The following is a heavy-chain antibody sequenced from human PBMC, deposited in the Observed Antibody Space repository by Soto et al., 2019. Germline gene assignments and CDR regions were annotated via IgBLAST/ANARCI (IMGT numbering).Heavy chain of an antibody. CDR1: VFTFSNAW. Sequence: WWSLRLSCSASVFTFSNAWMSWFRQAPGKGLEWVGRIKSKTDGGTTDYAAPVKGRFTISRDDSKNTLYLQMNSLKTEDTAVYYCTTMDYVWGSYRYRGFDYWGQGTLVTVSS. CDR2: IKSKTDGGTT. D-gene: IGHD3-16*02. J-gene: IGHJ4*02. CDR3: TTMDYVWGSYRYRGFDY. V-gene: IGHV3-15*01.